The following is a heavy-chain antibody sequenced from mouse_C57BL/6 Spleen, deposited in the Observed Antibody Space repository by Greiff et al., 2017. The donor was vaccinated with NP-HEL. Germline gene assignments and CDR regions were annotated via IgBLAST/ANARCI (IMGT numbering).Heavy chain of an antibody. CDR1: GYTFTSYW. Sequence: VQLQQSGAELAKPGASVKLSCKASGYTFTSYWMHWVKQRPGQGLEWIGYINPSSGYTKYNQKFKDKATLTADKSSSTAYMQLSSLTYEDSAFYCCARSFYDYDPYDAMDYWGQGTSVTVSS. CDR2: INPSSGYT. J-gene: IGHJ4*01. CDR3: ARSFYDYDPYDAMDY. V-gene: IGHV1-7*01. D-gene: IGHD2-4*01.